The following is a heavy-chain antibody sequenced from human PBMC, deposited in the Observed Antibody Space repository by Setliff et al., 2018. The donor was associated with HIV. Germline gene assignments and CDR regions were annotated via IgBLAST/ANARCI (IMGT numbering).Heavy chain of an antibody. J-gene: IGHJ5*02. CDR3: ARLGRPYSGQGWFDP. CDR2: IYYSGNT. V-gene: IGHV4-39*01. D-gene: IGHD5-12*01. CDR1: GDSIFTSTYY. Sequence: ASETLSLTCSVSGDSIFTSTYYWGWIRQPPGKRLEWIGSIYYSGNTYYNPSLKSRVTISVDTSKNQFFLNLSSVTATDSAVYYCARLGRPYSGQGWFDPWGQETLVTVSS.